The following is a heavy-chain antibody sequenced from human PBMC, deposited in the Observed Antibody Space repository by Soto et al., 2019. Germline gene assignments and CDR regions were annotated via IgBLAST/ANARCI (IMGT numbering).Heavy chain of an antibody. CDR1: GYTLTELS. CDR3: ATAGIAAAFFGYYYYGMDV. D-gene: IGHD6-13*01. Sequence: GASVKVSCKVSGYTLTELSMHWVRQAPGKGLEWMGGFDPEDGETIYAQKFQGTVTMTEDTSTDTAYMELSSLRSEDTAVYYCATAGIAAAFFGYYYYGMDVWGQGTTVTVSS. CDR2: FDPEDGET. V-gene: IGHV1-24*01. J-gene: IGHJ6*02.